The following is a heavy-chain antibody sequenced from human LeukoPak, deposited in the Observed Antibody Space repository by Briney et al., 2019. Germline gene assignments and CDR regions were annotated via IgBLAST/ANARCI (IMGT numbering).Heavy chain of an antibody. V-gene: IGHV4-38-2*02. D-gene: IGHD2-2*01. CDR1: GYSISSGYQ. CDR2: IYHSGGA. Sequence: PSETLSLTCAVSGYSISSGYQWAWIRQSPGKGREWIGSIYHSGGAHYNPSLKSRVTISVETSKNQFSLKMYSVTAADTAVYYCARDPRWLTPDCTSTSCYENYFDPWGQGTLVTVSS. CDR3: ARDPRWLTPDCTSTSCYENYFDP. J-gene: IGHJ5*02.